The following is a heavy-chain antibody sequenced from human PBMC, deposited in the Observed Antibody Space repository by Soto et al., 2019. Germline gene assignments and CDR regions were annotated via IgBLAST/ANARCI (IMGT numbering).Heavy chain of an antibody. Sequence: WTWIRQPPGKGLEWIGYIYHSATTKYNPSLKSRVTISVDTSKNQFSLKLSSVTTADTAVYYCARGRFDFIWGTPAPYLDYWGQGALVTVSS. CDR3: ARGRFDFIWGTPAPYLDY. V-gene: IGHV4-59*01. J-gene: IGHJ4*02. CDR2: IYHSATT. D-gene: IGHD3-16*01.